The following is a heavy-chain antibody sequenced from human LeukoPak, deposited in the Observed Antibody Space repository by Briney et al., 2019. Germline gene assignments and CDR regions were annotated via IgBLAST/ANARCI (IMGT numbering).Heavy chain of an antibody. CDR1: GFTVSSNY. CDR3: ATTSSGYYLGTFDY. J-gene: IGHJ4*02. V-gene: IGHV3-53*01. CDR2: IYSGGST. Sequence: GGSLRLSCAASGFTVSSNYMSWVRQAPGKGLEWVSVIYSGGSTYYADSVKGRFTISRDNSKNTLYLQMNSLRAEDTAVYYCATTSSGYYLGTFDYWGQGTLVTVSS. D-gene: IGHD3-22*01.